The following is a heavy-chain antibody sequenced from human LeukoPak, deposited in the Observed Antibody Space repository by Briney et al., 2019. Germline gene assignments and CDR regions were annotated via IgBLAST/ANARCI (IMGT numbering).Heavy chain of an antibody. CDR2: IYYSGST. Sequence: SQTLSLTCTVSGGSISRGGYYWSWIRQHPGKGLEWIGYIYYSGSTYYNPSLKSRVTISVDTSKNQFSLKLSSVTAADTAVYYCARVRCSSTSSPYCYYYYMDVWGKGTTVTVSS. D-gene: IGHD2-2*01. CDR1: GGSISRGGYY. CDR3: ARVRCSSTSSPYCYYYYMDV. V-gene: IGHV4-31*03. J-gene: IGHJ6*03.